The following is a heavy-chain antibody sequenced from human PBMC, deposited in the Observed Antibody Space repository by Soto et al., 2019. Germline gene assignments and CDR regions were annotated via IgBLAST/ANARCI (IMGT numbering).Heavy chain of an antibody. CDR1: GYTFTTYG. V-gene: IGHV1-18*04. D-gene: IGHD3-3*01. CDR2: IATHKGDT. Sequence: QVQLVQSGAEVKKPGASVRVSCKASGYTFTTYGVSWVRQAPGQGLEWMGWIATHKGDTNYAQKFQGRVTMTTDTSASTAYMELRSLRSDDTAIYYCARIGEYDFWSGIIRGGVYLDSWGQGTLVCVSA. CDR3: ARIGEYDFWSGIIRGGVYLDS. J-gene: IGHJ4*02.